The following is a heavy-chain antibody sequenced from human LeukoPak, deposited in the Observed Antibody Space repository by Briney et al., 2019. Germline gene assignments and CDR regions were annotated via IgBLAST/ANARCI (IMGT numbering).Heavy chain of an antibody. V-gene: IGHV3-23*01. CDR3: AKDVDSSSWFGGIWFDP. J-gene: IGHJ5*02. CDR2: ISGSGGST. D-gene: IGHD6-13*01. CDR1: GFTFSSYA. Sequence: GGSLRLSCAAPGFTFSSYAMSWVRQAPGKGLERVSTISGSGGSTYYADSVKGRFTISRDNSKNTLYLQMNSLRADDTAVYYCAKDVDSSSWFGGIWFDPWGQGTLVTVSS.